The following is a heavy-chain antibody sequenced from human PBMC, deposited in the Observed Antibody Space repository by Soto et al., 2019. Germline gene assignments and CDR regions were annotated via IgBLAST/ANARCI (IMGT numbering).Heavy chain of an antibody. V-gene: IGHV4-39*01. CDR1: GGSISSSSYY. CDR3: AVPAAPDY. J-gene: IGHJ4*02. Sequence: SETLSLTCTVSGGSISSSSYYWGWIRQPPGKGLEWIGSIYYSGSTYYNPSLKSRVTISVDTSKNQFSLKLSSVTAADTAVYYCAVPAAPDYWGQGTLVTVSS. CDR2: IYYSGST. D-gene: IGHD2-2*01.